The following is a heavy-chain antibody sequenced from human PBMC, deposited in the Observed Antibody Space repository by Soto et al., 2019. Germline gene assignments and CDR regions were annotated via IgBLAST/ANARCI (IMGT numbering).Heavy chain of an antibody. D-gene: IGHD2-2*01. CDR2: ISGSYGST. J-gene: IGHJ6*02. V-gene: IGHV3-23*01. CDR1: GFTFSSYA. CDR3: AKGDCSSTNCEHSNPFRLKYYYYGMDV. Sequence: PGGSLRLSCXASGFTFSSYAMSWVRQAPGKGLEWVSGISGSYGSTYYADSVRGRFTTSRDNSKNTLYLQMNSLRAEDTAVYYCAKGDCSSTNCEHSNPFRLKYYYYGMDVWGQGTTVTVSS.